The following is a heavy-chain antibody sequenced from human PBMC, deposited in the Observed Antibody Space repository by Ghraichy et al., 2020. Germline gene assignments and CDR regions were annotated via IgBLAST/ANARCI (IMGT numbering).Heavy chain of an antibody. CDR2: IDEDGNER. CDR1: GFTFSQNW. J-gene: IGHJ4*02. D-gene: IGHD1-1*01. CDR3: GKDLHWNQCDH. V-gene: IGHV3-7*04. Sequence: GESLNISCAASGFTFSQNWMICFRQAPGKGLEWVANIDEDGNERNYVDSVKGRFTISRDNAKDSVYLQMDSLRVEDTAVYYCGKDLHWNQCDHWGQGALVTVSS.